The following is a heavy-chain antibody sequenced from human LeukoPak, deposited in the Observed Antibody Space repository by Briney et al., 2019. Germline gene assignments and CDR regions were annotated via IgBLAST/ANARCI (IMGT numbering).Heavy chain of an antibody. D-gene: IGHD1-26*01. CDR2: INSSGSTI. Sequence: GGSLRLSCAASGFTFSDYYMSWIRQAPGKGLEWVSYINSSGSTIYYADSVKGRFTISRDNAKNSLYLQMNSLRAEDTAVYYCARASKGGSYYHPPASDYWGQGTLVTVSS. J-gene: IGHJ4*02. CDR3: ARASKGGSYYHPPASDY. CDR1: GFTFSDYY. V-gene: IGHV3-11*01.